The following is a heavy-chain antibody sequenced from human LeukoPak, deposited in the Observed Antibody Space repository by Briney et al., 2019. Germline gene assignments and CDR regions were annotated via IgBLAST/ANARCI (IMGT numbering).Heavy chain of an antibody. CDR2: IIPIFGTA. Sequence: GAPVKVSCKASGGTFSSYAISWVRQAPGQGLEWMGGIIPIFGTANYAQKFQGRVTITADESTSTAYMELSSLRSEDTAVYYCARLAITGTRKYYFDYWGQGTLVTVSS. D-gene: IGHD1-20*01. V-gene: IGHV1-69*13. CDR3: ARLAITGTRKYYFDY. J-gene: IGHJ4*02. CDR1: GGTFSSYA.